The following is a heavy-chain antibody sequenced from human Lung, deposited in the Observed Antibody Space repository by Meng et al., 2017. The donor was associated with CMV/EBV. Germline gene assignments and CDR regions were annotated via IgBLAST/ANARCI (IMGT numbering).Heavy chain of an antibody. CDR1: GFTHSNYA. Sequence: GESLKLXCVASGFTHSNYAMHWVRHAPGKGLEWVAFLSYDENTKYYADSVKGRFTISRDISKNTLFLQTNSLRPEDTALYYCARDDSSNFPVDYWGQGTLVTVSS. D-gene: IGHD4-11*01. CDR2: LSYDENTK. CDR3: ARDDSSNFPVDY. J-gene: IGHJ4*02. V-gene: IGHV3-30*04.